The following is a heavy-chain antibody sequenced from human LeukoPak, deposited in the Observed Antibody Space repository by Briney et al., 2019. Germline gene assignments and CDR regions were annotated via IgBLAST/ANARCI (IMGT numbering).Heavy chain of an antibody. V-gene: IGHV4-34*01. D-gene: IGHD3-9*01. CDR2: INHSGST. Sequence: SETLSLTCAVYGGSFSGYYWSWIRQPPGKGLEWIGEINHSGSTNYNPSLKSRVTISVDTSKNQFSLKLSSVTAADTAVYYCARRRRRIRYFDWSNWNDQDGVFDYWGQGTLVTVSS. CDR3: ARRRRRIRYFDWSNWNDQDGVFDY. CDR1: GGSFSGYY. J-gene: IGHJ4*02.